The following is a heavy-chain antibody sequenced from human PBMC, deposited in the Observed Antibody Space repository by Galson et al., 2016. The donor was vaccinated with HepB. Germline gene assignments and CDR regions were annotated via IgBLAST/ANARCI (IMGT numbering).Heavy chain of an antibody. J-gene: IGHJ4*02. Sequence: SLRLSCAASGFTFSSYWMSWVRQAPGKGLEWVANVKRDGSERYYVDSVKGRFTISRDNAKNSLFLQMNSLRVEVTAVYYCARGANRGRPFDYWGQGTLVTVSS. V-gene: IGHV3-7*03. CDR1: GFTFSSYW. CDR3: ARGANRGRPFDY. D-gene: IGHD3-10*01. CDR2: VKRDGSER.